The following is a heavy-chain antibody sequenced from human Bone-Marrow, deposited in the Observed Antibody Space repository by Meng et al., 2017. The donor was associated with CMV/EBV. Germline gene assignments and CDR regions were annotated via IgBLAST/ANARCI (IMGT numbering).Heavy chain of an antibody. Sequence: ACSKSGDYWSWSRQHREKGLEWIGYIYYSGSTYYNPSLKSRVTISVDTSKNQFSLKLSSVTAADTAVYYCARAVKTIFGVIINMVDSWGQGTPVTVSS. J-gene: IGHJ4*02. V-gene: IGHV4-31*02. CDR1: ACSKSGDY. D-gene: IGHD3-3*01. CDR3: ARAVKTIFGVIINMVDS. CDR2: IYYSGST.